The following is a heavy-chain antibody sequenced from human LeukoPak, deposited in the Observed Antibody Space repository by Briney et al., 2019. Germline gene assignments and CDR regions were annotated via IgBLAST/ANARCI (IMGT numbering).Heavy chain of an antibody. CDR2: IYTSGST. CDR3: ARVRAAAGYFDY. Sequence: SETLSLTCTVSGGSISSYYWSWIRQPAGKGLEWIGRIYTSGSTNYNPSLKSRVTISVDTSRNQFSLKLSSVTAADTAVYYCARVRAAAGYFDYWGQGTLVTVSS. J-gene: IGHJ4*02. CDR1: GGSISSYY. V-gene: IGHV4-4*07. D-gene: IGHD6-13*01.